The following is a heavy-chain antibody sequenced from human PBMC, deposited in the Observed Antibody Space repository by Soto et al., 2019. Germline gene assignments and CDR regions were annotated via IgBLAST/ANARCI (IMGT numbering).Heavy chain of an antibody. CDR3: ALRRVAYADF. Sequence: GGSLRLSCAASEFTVTNNEMSWVRQAPGKGLEWVSILYSGGNTYYADSVEGRFTISRDGSKNTLYLHMNSLRAEDTAVYYCALRRVAYADFWGQGTRVTVSS. CDR1: EFTVTNNE. D-gene: IGHD2-2*01. CDR2: LYSGGNT. J-gene: IGHJ4*02. V-gene: IGHV3-53*01.